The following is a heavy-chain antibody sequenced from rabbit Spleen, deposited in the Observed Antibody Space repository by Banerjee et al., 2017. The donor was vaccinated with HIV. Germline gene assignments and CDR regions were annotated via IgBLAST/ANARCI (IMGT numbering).Heavy chain of an antibody. CDR1: GFSFSSYY. V-gene: IGHV1S7*01. J-gene: IGHJ6*01. Sequence: QSLEESGGGLVQPEGSLALTCKASGFSFSSYYMNWVRQAPGKGLEWIGYIDPVFGITYYANWVNGRFSISRENAQNTVFLQMTSLTAADTATYFCARDGTGGSYFALWGPGTLVTVS. CDR2: IDPVFGIT. CDR3: ARDGTGGSYFAL. D-gene: IGHD8-1*01.